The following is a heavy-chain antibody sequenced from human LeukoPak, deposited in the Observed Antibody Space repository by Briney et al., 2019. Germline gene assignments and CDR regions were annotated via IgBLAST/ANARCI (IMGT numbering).Heavy chain of an antibody. J-gene: IGHJ6*02. D-gene: IGHD6-13*01. CDR2: IYYSGST. CDR3: ASNAPAGGGGYYGMDV. V-gene: IGHV4-31*03. Sequence: PSETLSLTCTVSGGSISSGGYYWSWIRQHPGKGLEWIGYIYYSGSTYYNPSLKSRVTISVDTSKNQFSLKLSSVTAADTAVYYCASNAPAGGGGYYGMDVWGQGTTVTVSS. CDR1: GGSISSGGYY.